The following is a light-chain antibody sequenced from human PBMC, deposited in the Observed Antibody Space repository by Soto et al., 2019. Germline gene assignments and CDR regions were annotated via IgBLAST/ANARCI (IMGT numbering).Light chain of an antibody. CDR3: QQLNSYPYT. V-gene: IGKV1-9*01. Sequence: DIQLTQSPSFLSASVGDRVTITCRASQGISSYLAWYQQKPGKAPKLLISAAATLQSGVPSRFSGSGSGTDCTLTISSLQPEDFATSYCQQLNSYPYTFGQGTKLEIK. J-gene: IGKJ2*01. CDR1: QGISSY. CDR2: AAA.